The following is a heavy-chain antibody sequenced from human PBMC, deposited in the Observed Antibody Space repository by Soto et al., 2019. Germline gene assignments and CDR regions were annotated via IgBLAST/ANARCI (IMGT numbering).Heavy chain of an antibody. J-gene: IGHJ3*02. Sequence: PGGSLRLSCAASGFVFSNYAMFWFRQAPGRGLEWVSTIYAAGGGKYYADSVKGRFTISRDNSKNTLYLQVNSLRAEDTAVYYCAKAPNTMVSLDIWGQGTMVTVSS. V-gene: IGHV3-23*01. CDR2: IYAAGGGK. CDR1: GFVFSNYA. CDR3: AKAPNTMVSLDI. D-gene: IGHD3-10*01.